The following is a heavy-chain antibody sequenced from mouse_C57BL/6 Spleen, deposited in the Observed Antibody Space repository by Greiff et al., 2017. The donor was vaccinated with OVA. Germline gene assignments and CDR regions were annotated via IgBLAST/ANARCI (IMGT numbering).Heavy chain of an antibody. CDR1: GYTFTDYN. CDR3: ARSCTTVVATDWYFDV. Sequence: EVQLQQSGPELVKPGASVKIPCKASGYTFTDYNMDWVKQSHGKSLEWIGDINPNNGGTIYNQKFKGKATLTVDKSSSTAYMELRSLTSEDTAVYYCARSCTTVVATDWYFDVWGTGTTVTVSS. CDR2: INPNNGGT. V-gene: IGHV1-18*01. D-gene: IGHD1-1*01. J-gene: IGHJ1*03.